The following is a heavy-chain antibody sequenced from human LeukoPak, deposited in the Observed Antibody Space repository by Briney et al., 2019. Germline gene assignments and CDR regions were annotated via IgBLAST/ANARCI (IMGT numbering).Heavy chain of an antibody. Sequence: TSETLSLTCAVYGGSFDGYYWSWIRQPPGKGLEWIGEINDSGSSNYNPSLKSRVTISVDKSKNQFSLKLSSVTAADTAMYYCARYRGASGYHFDYWGQGTLVTVSS. CDR3: ARYRGASGYHFDY. J-gene: IGHJ4*02. D-gene: IGHD5-12*01. CDR1: GGSFDGYY. V-gene: IGHV4-34*01. CDR2: INDSGSS.